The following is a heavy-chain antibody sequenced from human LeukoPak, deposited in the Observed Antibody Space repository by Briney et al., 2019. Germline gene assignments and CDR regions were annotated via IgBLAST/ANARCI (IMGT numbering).Heavy chain of an antibody. CDR1: GGSISGYY. J-gene: IGHJ4*02. V-gene: IGHV4-4*07. CDR3: ARERYNTGWYSDY. D-gene: IGHD6-19*01. Sequence: SDTLSLTCTVSGGSISGYYWSWIRQPAGKGLEWIGRIYSSGSTNYNPSLKSRVTMSVDTSMKQLSLKLNSVTAADTAVYFCARERYNTGWYSDYWGQGTLVTVSS. CDR2: IYSSGST.